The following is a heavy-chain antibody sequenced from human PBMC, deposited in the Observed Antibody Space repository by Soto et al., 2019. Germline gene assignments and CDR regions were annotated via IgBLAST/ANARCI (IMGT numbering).Heavy chain of an antibody. J-gene: IGHJ4*02. Sequence: EVQLVESGGGLVQPGRSLRLSCAASGFTFDDYAMHWVRQAPGKGLEWVSGISWNSGSIGYADSVKGRFTISRDNAKNSLYLQMNSLRAYDTALYYCAKDVGSSSWYYFDYWGQGTLVTVSS. CDR3: AKDVGSSSWYYFDY. D-gene: IGHD6-13*01. V-gene: IGHV3-9*01. CDR1: GFTFDDYA. CDR2: ISWNSGSI.